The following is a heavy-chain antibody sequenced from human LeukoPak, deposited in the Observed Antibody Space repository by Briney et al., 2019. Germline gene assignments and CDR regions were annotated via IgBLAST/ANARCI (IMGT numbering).Heavy chain of an antibody. V-gene: IGHV4-39*01. J-gene: IGHJ4*02. CDR2: IYYSGST. CDR1: GGSISSSSYY. D-gene: IGHD6-6*01. Sequence: SETLSLTCTVSGGSISSSSYYWGWIRQPPGKGLEWIGSIYYSGSTYYNPSLKSRVTISVDTSKNQFSLKLSSVTAADTAVYYCARLVRIAARPSYFDYWGQGTLVTVSS. CDR3: ARLVRIAARPSYFDY.